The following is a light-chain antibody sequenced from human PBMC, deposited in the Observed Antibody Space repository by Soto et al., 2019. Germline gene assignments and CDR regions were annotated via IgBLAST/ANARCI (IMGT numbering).Light chain of an antibody. CDR1: QGISSL. V-gene: IGKV1-12*01. CDR2: DAS. CDR3: QQANSFPIT. J-gene: IGKJ5*01. Sequence: DIQMTQSPSSVSASVGDRVTITCRASQGISSLSAWYQQKPGKAPKILISDASSLQSGVPSRFSGSGSGTDFTLTISSLQPEDFATYYCQQANSFPITFGQGTRLEIK.